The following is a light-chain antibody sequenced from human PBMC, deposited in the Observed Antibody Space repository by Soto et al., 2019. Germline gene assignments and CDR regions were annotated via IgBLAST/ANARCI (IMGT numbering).Light chain of an antibody. CDR3: QQCNNWPWT. J-gene: IGKJ1*01. V-gene: IGKV3-15*01. CDR2: GAS. Sequence: EIVMTQSPSTLSVSPGERAPLSCRARQSVSSDLAWYQHKPGQAPRLLIYGASTRATGIPARFSGSGSGTEFTLTISSLPSEDFEVYYCQQCNNWPWTFGQGTKVDIK. CDR1: QSVSSD.